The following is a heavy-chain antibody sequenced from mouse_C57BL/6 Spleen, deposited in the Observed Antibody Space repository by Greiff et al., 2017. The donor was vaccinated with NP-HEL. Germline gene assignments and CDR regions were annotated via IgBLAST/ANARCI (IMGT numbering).Heavy chain of an antibody. D-gene: IGHD3-1*01. CDR2: ISYDGSN. CDR3: AREGLDPFAY. CDR1: GYSITSGYY. Sequence: DVKLQESGPGLVKPSQSLSLTCSVTGYSITSGYYWNWIRQFPGNKLEWMGYISYDGSNNYNPSLKNRISITRDTSKNQFFLKLNSVTTEDTATYYCAREGLDPFAYWGQGTLVTVSA. V-gene: IGHV3-6*01. J-gene: IGHJ3*01.